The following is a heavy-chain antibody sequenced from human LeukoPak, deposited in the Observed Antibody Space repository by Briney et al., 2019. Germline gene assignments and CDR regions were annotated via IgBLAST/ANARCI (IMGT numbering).Heavy chain of an antibody. CDR3: ARGEREGIGDNDAFDI. CDR2: INPNSGDT. J-gene: IGHJ3*02. CDR1: GYIFTGYY. D-gene: IGHD2-21*01. V-gene: IGHV1-2*04. Sequence: RRASVKVSCKASGYIFTGYYMHWVRQAPGQGLEWMGWINPNSGDTNYAQKFQGWVTMTRDTSINTGYMELRRLRSDNTAVYYCARGEREGIGDNDAFDIWGQGTMVTVSS.